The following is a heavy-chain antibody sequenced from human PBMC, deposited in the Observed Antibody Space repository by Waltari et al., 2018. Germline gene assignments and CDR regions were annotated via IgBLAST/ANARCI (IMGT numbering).Heavy chain of an antibody. CDR1: GGSISSYY. J-gene: IGHJ6*03. Sequence: QAQLQESGPGLVKPSETLSLTCTVSGGSISSYYWSWIRQPPGKGLEWIGYIDYSGCTTYNPSLKCRVTISVDPSKNQFSLNLSSVTAADTAVYYCAGSAFLGGYYYYYMDVWGKGTTVTISS. D-gene: IGHD2-15*01. V-gene: IGHV4-59*01. CDR2: IDYSGCT. CDR3: AGSAFLGGYYYYYMDV.